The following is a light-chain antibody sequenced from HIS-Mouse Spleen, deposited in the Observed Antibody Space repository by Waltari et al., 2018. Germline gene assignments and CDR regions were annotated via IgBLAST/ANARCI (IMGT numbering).Light chain of an antibody. Sequence: QSALTQPRPVSGSPGQSVTISCTGTSSDVGGYNYFSWYQQHPGKAPKLMLYDVSKRPSGVPDRFSGSKSGNTASLTISGLQAEDEADYYCCSYAGSYTLVFGGGTKLTVL. J-gene: IGLJ2*01. CDR2: DVS. CDR1: SSDVGGYNY. CDR3: CSYAGSYTLV. V-gene: IGLV2-11*01.